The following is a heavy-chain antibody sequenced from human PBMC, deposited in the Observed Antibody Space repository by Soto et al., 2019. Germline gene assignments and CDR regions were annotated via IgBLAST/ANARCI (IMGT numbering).Heavy chain of an antibody. CDR3: ARGVNWFDP. Sequence: QVQLLESGPGLVKPSQTLSLTCTVSGGSLSSGDYYWSWIRQPPGKGLELLGFIYYSGSFYYNPSLQSRLSISADMSKNQFSLNLSSVTAADTAVYFCARGVNWFDPWGQGTLVTVSS. V-gene: IGHV4-30-4*01. CDR1: GGSLSSGDYY. CDR2: IYYSGSF. J-gene: IGHJ5*02.